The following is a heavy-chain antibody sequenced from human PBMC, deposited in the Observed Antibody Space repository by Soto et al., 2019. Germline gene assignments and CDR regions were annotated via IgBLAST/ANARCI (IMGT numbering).Heavy chain of an antibody. D-gene: IGHD3-16*02. Sequence: QVQLQESGPGLVKPSQTLSLTCTVSGGSISSGGYYWSWIRQHPGKGLEWIGYIYYSGSTYYNPSLKSRVTISVDTSKIQFSLKLSSVTAADTAVYYCARATVGGVIVIPGAHAFDIWGQGTMVTVSS. CDR2: IYYSGST. CDR3: ARATVGGVIVIPGAHAFDI. J-gene: IGHJ3*02. CDR1: GGSISSGGYY. V-gene: IGHV4-31*03.